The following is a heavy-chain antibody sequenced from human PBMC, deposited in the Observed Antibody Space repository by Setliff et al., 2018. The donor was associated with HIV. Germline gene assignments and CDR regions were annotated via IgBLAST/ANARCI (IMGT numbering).Heavy chain of an antibody. CDR2: FYYGGST. V-gene: IGHV4-59*01. J-gene: IGHJ5*02. CDR1: GDSIGTYY. Sequence: SETLSLTSSVSGDSIGTYYWNWIRQTPGKRLEWIGFFYYGGSTDYNPALKNRVAISVDTSRNRVSLKMTSVTAADTAVYYCARARLLGGFLSWGRGALVTVSS. D-gene: IGHD7-27*01. CDR3: ARARLLGGFLS.